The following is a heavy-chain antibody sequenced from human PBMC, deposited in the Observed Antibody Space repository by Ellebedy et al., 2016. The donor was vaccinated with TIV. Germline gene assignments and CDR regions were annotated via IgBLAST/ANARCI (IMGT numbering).Heavy chain of an antibody. CDR2: IHPSGGST. V-gene: IGHV1-46*04. CDR3: ARVMEMATTTYGMDV. J-gene: IGHJ6*02. CDR1: GYTFTSYY. D-gene: IGHD5-24*01. Sequence: AASVKVSCKASGYTFTSYYMHWVRQAPGQGLEWMGIIHPSGGSTSYAQKLQGRVTMTRDTSTSTVYMELSSLRSEDTAVYYCARVMEMATTTYGMDVWGQGTTVTVSS.